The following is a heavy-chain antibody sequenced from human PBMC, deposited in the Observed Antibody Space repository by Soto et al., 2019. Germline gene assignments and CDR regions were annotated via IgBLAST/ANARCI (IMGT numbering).Heavy chain of an antibody. CDR2: INPNSGGS. D-gene: IGHD6-19*01. CDR1: GYTFTGYY. V-gene: IGHV1-2*02. Sequence: QVQLVQSGAEVKKPGASVKVSCKASGYTFTGYYMHWVRQAPGQGLEWMGWINPNSGGSNYAQKFQGRVTMTRDTPISTAHMELSRLRSNDTAVYYCAREKQWLVRSSLATDYWGQGTLVTVSS. CDR3: AREKQWLVRSSLATDY. J-gene: IGHJ4*02.